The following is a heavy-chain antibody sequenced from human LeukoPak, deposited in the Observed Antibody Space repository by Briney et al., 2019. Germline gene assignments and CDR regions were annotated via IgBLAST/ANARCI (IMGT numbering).Heavy chain of an antibody. CDR1: GFTVSSNY. CDR2: IKPDGSEN. D-gene: IGHD6-13*01. CDR3: ARTRLGAAYFDY. J-gene: IGHJ4*02. V-gene: IGHV3-7*01. Sequence: GGSLRLSCAASGFTVSSNYMSWVRQAPGKELEWVANIKPDGSENYYVDSVKGRFAISRDNAKNSLYLQMNSLRAEDTAVYYCARTRLGAAYFDYWAQGTLVIVSS.